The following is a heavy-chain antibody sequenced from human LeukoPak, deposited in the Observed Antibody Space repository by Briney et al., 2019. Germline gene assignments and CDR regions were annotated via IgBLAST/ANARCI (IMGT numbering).Heavy chain of an antibody. Sequence: PGGSLRLSCAASGFTFSSYAMHWVRPAPGKGLEWVAVISYDGSNKYYADSVKGRFTISRDNSKNTLYLQMNSLRAEDTAVYYCARAKYSSSSDFDYWGQGTLVTVSS. D-gene: IGHD6-6*01. CDR1: GFTFSSYA. J-gene: IGHJ4*02. CDR3: ARAKYSSSSDFDY. CDR2: ISYDGSNK. V-gene: IGHV3-30*01.